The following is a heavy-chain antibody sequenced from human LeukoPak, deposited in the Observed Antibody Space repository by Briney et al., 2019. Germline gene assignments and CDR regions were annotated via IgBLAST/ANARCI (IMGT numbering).Heavy chain of an antibody. V-gene: IGHV3-7*01. D-gene: IGHD2-21*02. CDR2: IKQDGSEK. CDR3: ARGDIVVVTAITD. Sequence: GGSLRLSCAASGFTFSSYWMSWVRQAPGKGLEWVANIKQDGSEKYYVDSVKGRFTISRDNAKNSLYLQMNSLRAEDTAVYYCARGDIVVVTAITDWGQGTLVTVSS. J-gene: IGHJ4*02. CDR1: GFTFSSYW.